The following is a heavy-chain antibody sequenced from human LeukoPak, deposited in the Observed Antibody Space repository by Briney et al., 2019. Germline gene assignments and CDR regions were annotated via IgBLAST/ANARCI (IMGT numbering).Heavy chain of an antibody. Sequence: GGSLRLSCTASGFTFGDYAMSWFRQAPGKGLEWVGFIRSKAYGGTTEYAASVKGRFTISRDDSKSIAYLQMNSLKTEDTAVYYCTRDEVRIFGVVIGYVDVWGKGTTVTVSS. V-gene: IGHV3-49*03. D-gene: IGHD3-3*01. J-gene: IGHJ6*03. CDR1: GFTFGDYA. CDR3: TRDEVRIFGVVIGYVDV. CDR2: IRSKAYGGTT.